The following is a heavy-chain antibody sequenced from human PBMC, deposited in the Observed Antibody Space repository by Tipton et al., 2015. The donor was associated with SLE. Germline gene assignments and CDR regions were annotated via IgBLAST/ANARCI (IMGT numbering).Heavy chain of an antibody. Sequence: SLRLSCAVSGFTYYHYAMHWVRQAPGKGLEWVAGVTWNGTLIRYADSVKGRFTISRANSKNTLYLQMNSLRTEDTAVYYCAKGGGEDYYHGMDVWGQGTTVTVSS. CDR3: AKGGGEDYYHGMDV. J-gene: IGHJ6*02. V-gene: IGHV3-9*01. D-gene: IGHD3-16*01. CDR2: VTWNGTLI. CDR1: GFTYYHYA.